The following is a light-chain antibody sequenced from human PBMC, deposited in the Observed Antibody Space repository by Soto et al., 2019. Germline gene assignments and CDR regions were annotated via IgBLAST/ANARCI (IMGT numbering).Light chain of an antibody. J-gene: IGKJ1*01. V-gene: IGKV1-8*01. CDR2: AAS. Sequence: AIRMTQPPSSFSASTGDRVTITCRASQGISSYLAWYQQQPGKAPKLLIYAASTLQSGVPSRFRGSGSGTDFTRTISCLQSEDFATYYCQLYYSYPHKFGQGTKVAI. CDR1: QGISSY. CDR3: QLYYSYPHK.